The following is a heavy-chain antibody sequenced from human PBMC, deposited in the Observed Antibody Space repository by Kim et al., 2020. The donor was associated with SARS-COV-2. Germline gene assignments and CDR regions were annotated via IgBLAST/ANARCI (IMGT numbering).Heavy chain of an antibody. D-gene: IGHD4-4*01. J-gene: IGHJ4*02. CDR2: YYFDGST. CDR3: ARRNGYSLDF. Sequence: SETLSLRCTVSGDSINSTTYYWSWIRQSPGQELEWVGSYYFDGSTHYNPSLQRRVSISADMSKNQFSLRLTSVTAGDTSIYYCARRNGYSLDFWGQGARVTVSS. CDR1: GDSINSTTYY. V-gene: IGHV4-39*01.